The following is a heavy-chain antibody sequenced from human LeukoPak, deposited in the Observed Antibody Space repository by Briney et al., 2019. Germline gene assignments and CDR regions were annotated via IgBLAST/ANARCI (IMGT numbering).Heavy chain of an antibody. CDR1: GFTFSSYA. CDR3: AILPGYSSSWYEVDY. V-gene: IGHV3-23*01. J-gene: IGHJ4*02. Sequence: GGSLRLSCAASGFTFSSYAMSWVRQAPGKGLEWVSGVSGSGGSTYYADSVKGRFTISRDNSKNTLYLQMNSPRAEDTAVYYCAILPGYSSSWYEVDYWGQGTLVTVSS. CDR2: VSGSGGST. D-gene: IGHD6-13*01.